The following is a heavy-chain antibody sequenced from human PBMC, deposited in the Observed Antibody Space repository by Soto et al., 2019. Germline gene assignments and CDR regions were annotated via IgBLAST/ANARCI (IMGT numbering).Heavy chain of an antibody. CDR1: GGTFSTYG. CDR2: IIPIFGTT. CDR3: ARGWVRVFYSPLGIDP. V-gene: IGHV1-69*01. Sequence: QVQLVQSGAEVKKPGSSVKVSCKSSGGTFSTYGFFWVRQAPGQGLEWMGGIIPIFGTTNYAQKFQDRVTITTDESTGTVYIELTSLQSEDTAVSYCARGWVRVFYSPLGIDPWGQGTLVTVSS. J-gene: IGHJ5*02. D-gene: IGHD2-15*01.